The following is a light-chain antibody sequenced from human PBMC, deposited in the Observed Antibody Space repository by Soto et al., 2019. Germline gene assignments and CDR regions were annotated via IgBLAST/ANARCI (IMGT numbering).Light chain of an antibody. CDR2: DAS. V-gene: IGKV3D-20*02. CDR1: QSVSSSY. J-gene: IGKJ5*01. Sequence: EIVSTQSPGTLSLSPRERATLSCWASQSVSSSYLAWYQQKPGKAPRLLIYDASNRATGIPVRLSGSGSGTDFTLPIRSLEPEDFGLYYCQQRSDWFTFGQGTRLEIK. CDR3: QQRSDWFT.